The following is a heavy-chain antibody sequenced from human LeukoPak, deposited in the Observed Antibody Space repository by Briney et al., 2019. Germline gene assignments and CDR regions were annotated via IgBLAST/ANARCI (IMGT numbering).Heavy chain of an antibody. CDR1: GFTFDDYG. Sequence: GGSLRLSCAASGFTFDDYGMSWVRQAPGKGLEWISSITSRSSIYSADSFKGRFTISRDNAKSSVYLQMNSLRTEDTAVYYCARVVNYDSSGYYYVDAFDIWGQGTMVTVSS. CDR3: ARVVNYDSSGYYYVDAFDI. CDR2: ITSRSSI. V-gene: IGHV3-69-1*01. D-gene: IGHD3-22*01. J-gene: IGHJ3*02.